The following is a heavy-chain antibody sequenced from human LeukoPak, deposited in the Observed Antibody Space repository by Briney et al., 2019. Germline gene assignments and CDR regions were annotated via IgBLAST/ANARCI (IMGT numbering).Heavy chain of an antibody. Sequence: SETLSLTCAVSGGPISSGGYYWSWIRQPPGKGLEWIGYIYYSGNTYYNPSLKSRVTISVDTSKNQFSLKLSSVTAADTAVYYCARNSCPSGSCYDNRGYFDYWGQGTLVTVSS. CDR3: ARNSCPSGSCYDNRGYFDY. CDR1: GGPISSGGYY. V-gene: IGHV4-30-4*07. CDR2: IYYSGNT. D-gene: IGHD2-15*01. J-gene: IGHJ4*02.